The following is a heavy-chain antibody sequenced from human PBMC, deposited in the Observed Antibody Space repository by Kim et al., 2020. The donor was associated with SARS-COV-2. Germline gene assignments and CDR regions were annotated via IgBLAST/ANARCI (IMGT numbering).Heavy chain of an antibody. CDR2: IYYSGST. CDR1: GGSISSYY. V-gene: IGHV4-59*01. J-gene: IGHJ4*01. D-gene: IGHD3-3*01. CDR3: ARGDLITIFGVVREFDY. Sequence: SETLSLTCTVSGGSISSYYWSWIRQPPGKGLEWIGYIYYSGSTNYNPSLKSRVTISVDTSKNQFSLKLSSVTAADTAGYYCARGDLITIFGVVREFDYWG.